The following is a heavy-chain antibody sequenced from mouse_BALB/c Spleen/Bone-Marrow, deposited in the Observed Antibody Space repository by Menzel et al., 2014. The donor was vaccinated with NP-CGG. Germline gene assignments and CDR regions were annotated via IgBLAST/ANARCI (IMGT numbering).Heavy chain of an antibody. V-gene: IGHV1-14*01. J-gene: IGHJ4*01. Sequence: QLHQSGPELVKPGASVKMSCKASGYTFSSYGMNRVKQNPGQCLECIGYINPYNDGPKVNEKFEDKATLTSDKSSSTAYMEPTSLTSEDSAVYYCARSGWLLRGYYALDYWGPGTSVTVSS. CDR3: ARSGWLLRGYYALDY. CDR1: GYTFSSYG. CDR2: INPYNDGP. D-gene: IGHD2-3*01.